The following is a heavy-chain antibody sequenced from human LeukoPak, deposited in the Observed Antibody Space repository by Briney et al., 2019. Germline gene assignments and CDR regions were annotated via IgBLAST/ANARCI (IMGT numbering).Heavy chain of an antibody. Sequence: PGGSLRLSCAASGFTFSSYGMHWVRQAPGKGLEWVAVIWYDGSNKYYADSVKGRFTISRDNSKNTLYLQMNSLRAEDTAVYYCAKVGQQLVRELDYWGQGTLVTVSS. V-gene: IGHV3-33*06. J-gene: IGHJ4*02. CDR1: GFTFSSYG. D-gene: IGHD6-13*01. CDR3: AKVGQQLVRELDY. CDR2: IWYDGSNK.